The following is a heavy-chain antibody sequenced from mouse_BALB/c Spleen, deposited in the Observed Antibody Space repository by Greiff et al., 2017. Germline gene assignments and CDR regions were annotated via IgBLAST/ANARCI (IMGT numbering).Heavy chain of an antibody. CDR1: GDSITSGY. J-gene: IGHJ4*01. Sequence: EVQLVESGPSLVKPSQTLSLTCSVTGDSITSGYWNWIRKFPGNKLEYMGYISYSGSTYYNPSLKSRISITRDTSKNQYYLQLNSVTTEDTATYYCARNWDWNYAMDYWGQGTSVTVSS. CDR2: ISYSGST. D-gene: IGHD4-1*01. CDR3: ARNWDWNYAMDY. V-gene: IGHV3-8*02.